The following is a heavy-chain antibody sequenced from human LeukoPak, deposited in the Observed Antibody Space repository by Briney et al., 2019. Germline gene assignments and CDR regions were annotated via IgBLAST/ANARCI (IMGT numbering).Heavy chain of an antibody. D-gene: IGHD1-7*01. J-gene: IGHJ4*02. CDR2: IYYSGST. V-gene: IGHV4-39*01. CDR3: ASLEPELRLTFDY. CDR1: GGSISSSSYY. Sequence: SETLSLTCTVSGGSISSSSYYWGWIRQPPGKGLEWIGSIYYSGSTYYNPSLKSRGTRSGATSKNQFSLKLSSVTAAHPARPYCASLEPELRLTFDYSGQGTLVTASS.